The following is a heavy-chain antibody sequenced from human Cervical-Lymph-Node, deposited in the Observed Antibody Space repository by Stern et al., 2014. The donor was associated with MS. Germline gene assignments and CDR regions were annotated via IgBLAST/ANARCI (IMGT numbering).Heavy chain of an antibody. CDR3: ARGATQAFDP. V-gene: IGHV4-59*01. J-gene: IGHJ5*02. CDR2: IYYSGST. CDR1: GGSISSYY. Sequence: QEQLVASGPGLVKPSETLSLTCTVSGGSISSYYWSWIRQPPGKGLEWIGYIYYSGSTNYNPSLKSRVTISVDTSKNQFSLKLSSVTAADTAVYYCARGATQAFDPWGQGTLVTVSS.